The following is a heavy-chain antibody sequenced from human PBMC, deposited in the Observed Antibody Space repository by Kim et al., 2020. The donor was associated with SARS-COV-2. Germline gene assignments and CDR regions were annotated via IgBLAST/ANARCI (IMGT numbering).Heavy chain of an antibody. D-gene: IGHD2-2*01. CDR1: GFTFSSYG. J-gene: IGHJ4*02. Sequence: GGSLRLSCAASGFTFSSYGMHWVRHAPGKGLEWVAVISYDGSNKYYADSVKGRFTISRDNSKNTLYLQMNSLRAEDTAVYYCAKLPYCSSTSCYPFDYWGQGTLVTVSS. CDR2: ISYDGSNK. V-gene: IGHV3-30*18. CDR3: AKLPYCSSTSCYPFDY.